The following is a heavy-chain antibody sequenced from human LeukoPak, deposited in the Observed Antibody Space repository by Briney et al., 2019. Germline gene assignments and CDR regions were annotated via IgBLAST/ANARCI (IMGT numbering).Heavy chain of an antibody. CDR3: ASLYGSGSYYAKALPMDV. J-gene: IGHJ6*02. D-gene: IGHD3-10*01. CDR2: IYYSGST. CDR1: GGSISSYY. V-gene: IGHV4-59*06. Sequence: PSETLSLACTVSGGSISSYYWSWIRQHPGKGLEWIGYIYYSGSTYYNPSLKSRVTISVDTSKNQFSLKLSSVTAADTAVYYCASLYGSGSYYAKALPMDVWGQGTTVTVSS.